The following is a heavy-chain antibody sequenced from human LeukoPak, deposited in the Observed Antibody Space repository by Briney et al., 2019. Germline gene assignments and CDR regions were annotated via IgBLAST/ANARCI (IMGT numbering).Heavy chain of an antibody. CDR3: ASVEIWGAFDI. V-gene: IGHV3-21*01. J-gene: IGHJ3*02. D-gene: IGHD7-27*01. CDR1: GFTFSSYS. Sequence: GGSLRFSCAASGFTFSSYSMNWVRQAPGKGREWVSSISSSSSYIYYADSVKGRFTISRGNAKNSLCLQMHSMRAEDTAVYYCASVEIWGAFDIWGQGTMVTVSS. CDR2: ISSSSSYI.